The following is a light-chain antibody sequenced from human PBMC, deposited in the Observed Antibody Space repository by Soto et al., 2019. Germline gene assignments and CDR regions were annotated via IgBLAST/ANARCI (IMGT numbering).Light chain of an antibody. CDR3: QQTDSFTRT. CDR2: AAS. Sequence: DIQMTQSPSSVSASVGDRVTITCRASQGISSWLAWYQQKPGKAPKLLIYAASSLQSGVPSSFSGSGSGTDSSLTISSLQPEDFANYHWQQTDSFTRTYAPGTKLEMK. CDR1: QGISSW. J-gene: IGKJ2*02. V-gene: IGKV1-12*01.